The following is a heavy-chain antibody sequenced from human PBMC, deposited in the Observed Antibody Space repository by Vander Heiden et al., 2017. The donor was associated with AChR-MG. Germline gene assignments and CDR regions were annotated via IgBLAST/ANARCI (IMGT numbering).Heavy chain of an antibody. D-gene: IGHD1-26*01. J-gene: IGHJ6*02. CDR2: SSSSSSNI. Sequence: EVQLVASGGGLVKPGGSLRLSCAASGFHFSSYGMNWVREAAGKWVEWVSSSSSSSSNIYYAESLKARSTISRDNAKNSLYLKMKSRRAEDTAVSYCVRWEPHPAIWNYYYYGMDVWGQGTTVTVSS. CDR1: GFHFSSYG. V-gene: IGHV3-21*04. CDR3: VRWEPHPAIWNYYYYGMDV.